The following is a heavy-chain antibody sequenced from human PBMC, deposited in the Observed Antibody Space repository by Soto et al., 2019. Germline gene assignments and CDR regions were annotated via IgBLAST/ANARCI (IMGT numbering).Heavy chain of an antibody. D-gene: IGHD3-10*01. CDR2: ISAYNGNT. CDR1: GYTFTSYG. Sequence: SVKVSCKASGYTFTSYGISWVRQAPVQGLEWMGWISAYNGNTNYAQKLQGRVTMTTDTSTSTAYMELRSLRSEDTAVYYCARVGVYYYGSESYYDYYGMDVWGQGTTVTVSS. J-gene: IGHJ6*02. CDR3: ARVGVYYYGSESYYDYYGMDV. V-gene: IGHV1-18*04.